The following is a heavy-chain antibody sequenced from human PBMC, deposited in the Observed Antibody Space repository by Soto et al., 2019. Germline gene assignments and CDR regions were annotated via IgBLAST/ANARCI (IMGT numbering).Heavy chain of an antibody. J-gene: IGHJ6*02. CDR2: IIPIFGTA. CDR3: ARARGYSYDYYYGMDV. V-gene: IGHV1-69*06. D-gene: IGHD5-18*01. CDR1: GGTFSSYA. Sequence: SVKVSCKASGGTFSSYAISWVRQAPGQGLEWMGGIIPIFGTANYAQKFQGRVTITADKSTSTAYMELSSLRSEDTAVYYCARARGYSYDYYYGMDVWGQGTTVTVSS.